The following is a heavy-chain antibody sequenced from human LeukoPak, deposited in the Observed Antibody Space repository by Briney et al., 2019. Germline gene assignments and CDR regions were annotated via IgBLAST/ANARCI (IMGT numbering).Heavy chain of an antibody. J-gene: IGHJ4*02. CDR2: IKQDGSEK. CDR3: AREDRGPEPSFDY. V-gene: IGHV3-7*04. CDR1: GFTFSSYW. Sequence: PGGSLRLSCAASGFTFSSYWMSWVRQAPGKGLEWVANIKQDGSEKYYFDSMRGRFTISRDNAKNSLYLQMNSLRAEDTAVYYCAREDRGPEPSFDYWGQGSLVTVSS. D-gene: IGHD1-14*01.